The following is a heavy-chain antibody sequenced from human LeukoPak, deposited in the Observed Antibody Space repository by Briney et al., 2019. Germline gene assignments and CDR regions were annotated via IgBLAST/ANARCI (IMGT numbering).Heavy chain of an antibody. D-gene: IGHD3-22*01. CDR2: IKQDGSEK. CDR3: ASGYPVGYYYDMDV. V-gene: IGHV3-7*01. J-gene: IGHJ6*02. Sequence: GESLRLSCAASGFTFSSCWMSWVRQAPGKGLEWVANIKQDGSEKYYVDSVKGRFTISRDNAKNSLYLQMNSLRAEDTAVYYCASGYPVGYYYDMDVWGQGTTVTVSS. CDR1: GFTFSSCW.